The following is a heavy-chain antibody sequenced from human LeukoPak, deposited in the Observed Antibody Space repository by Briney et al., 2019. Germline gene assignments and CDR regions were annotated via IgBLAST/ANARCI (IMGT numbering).Heavy chain of an antibody. CDR1: GGTFSSYA. Sequence: SVKVSCKASGGTFSSYAISWVRQAPGQGLEWMGRIIPILGIANYAQKFQGRVTITADESTSTAYMELSSLRSEDTAVYYCAINPGGDRYGEFDYWGQGTLVTVSS. D-gene: IGHD5-18*01. CDR2: IIPILGIA. CDR3: AINPGGDRYGEFDY. V-gene: IGHV1-69*04. J-gene: IGHJ4*02.